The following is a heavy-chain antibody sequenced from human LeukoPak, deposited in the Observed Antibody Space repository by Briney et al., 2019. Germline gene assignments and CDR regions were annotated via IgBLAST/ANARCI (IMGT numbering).Heavy chain of an antibody. CDR1: GGSISSGGYY. V-gene: IGHV4-31*03. J-gene: IGHJ5*02. CDR3: ARGIGVSLEWPQFGP. Sequence: SETLSLTCTVSGGSISSGGYYWSWIRQHPGKGLEWIGYIYYSGSTYYNPSLKSRVTISVDTSKNQFSLKLSSVTAADTAVYYCARGIGVSLEWPQFGPWGQGTLVTVSS. D-gene: IGHD3-3*01. CDR2: IYYSGST.